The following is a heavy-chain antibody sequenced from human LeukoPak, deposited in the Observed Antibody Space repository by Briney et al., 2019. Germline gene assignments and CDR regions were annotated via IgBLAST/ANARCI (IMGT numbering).Heavy chain of an antibody. CDR3: VRPYYYDSRIDP. Sequence: SETLSLTCTVSGGSISSGDYYWSWIRQPPGKGLEWIAYMYYSGSTYYNPSLKSRVTMSTDTSKNQLSLKLSSVTAADTAVYYCVRPYYYDSRIDPWGQGILVTVSS. CDR1: GGSISSGDYY. CDR2: MYYSGST. V-gene: IGHV4-30-4*01. J-gene: IGHJ5*02. D-gene: IGHD3-22*01.